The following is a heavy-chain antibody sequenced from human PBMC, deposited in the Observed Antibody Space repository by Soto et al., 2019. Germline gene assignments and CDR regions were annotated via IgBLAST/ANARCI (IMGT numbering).Heavy chain of an antibody. V-gene: IGHV3-48*03. CDR2: ISGSGTT. Sequence: GSLRLSCAASGYTFNSHEMNWVRQAPGKGLEWISSISGSGTTNYAESVKGRFTISRDNAENTLYLQINSLRADDTAVYYCARSGCSNSGNCIDNWGQGSLVTVSS. CDR3: ARSGCSNSGNCIDN. J-gene: IGHJ5*02. D-gene: IGHD3-10*01. CDR1: GYTFNSHE.